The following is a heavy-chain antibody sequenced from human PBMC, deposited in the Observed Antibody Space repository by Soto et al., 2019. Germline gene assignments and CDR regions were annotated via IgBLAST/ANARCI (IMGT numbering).Heavy chain of an antibody. Sequence: PGGSLRLSCAASGFTVSRNYMSWVRQAPGKGLEWVSVIYSGGSTYYADSVKGRFTISRHNSKNTLYLQMNSLRAEDTAVYYCARVWFGEQIYYYYYMDVWGKGTRSPSP. V-gene: IGHV3-53*04. J-gene: IGHJ6*03. CDR1: GFTVSRNY. CDR2: IYSGGST. CDR3: ARVWFGEQIYYYYYMDV. D-gene: IGHD3-10*01.